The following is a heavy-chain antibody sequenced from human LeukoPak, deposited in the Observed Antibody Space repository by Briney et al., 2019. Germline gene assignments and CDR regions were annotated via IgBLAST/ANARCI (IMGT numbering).Heavy chain of an antibody. CDR3: ARTRFGDQGSRIDF. Sequence: TLSLTCTVSGGSISSYYWSWIRQPPGKALEWLARIDWDDDKFYSTSLKTRLTISKDTSKNQVVLTMTNMDPVDTATYYCARTRFGDQGSRIDFWGQGTLVTVPS. J-gene: IGHJ4*02. D-gene: IGHD3-10*01. CDR1: GGSISSYYW. V-gene: IGHV2-70*16. CDR2: IDWDDDK.